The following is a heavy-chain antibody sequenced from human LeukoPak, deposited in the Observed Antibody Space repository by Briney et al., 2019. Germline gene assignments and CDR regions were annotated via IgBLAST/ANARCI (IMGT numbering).Heavy chain of an antibody. CDR2: ISGSGGST. Sequence: GGSLRLSCAASGFTFSSYAMSWVRQAPGKGLEWVSAISGSGGSTYYADSVKGRFTISRDNSKSTLFLQMDSLRAEDTAVYYCAKDHTLRAGDRDAFDIWGQGTMVTVSS. CDR3: AKDHTLRAGDRDAFDI. V-gene: IGHV3-23*01. J-gene: IGHJ3*02. D-gene: IGHD2-21*01. CDR1: GFTFSSYA.